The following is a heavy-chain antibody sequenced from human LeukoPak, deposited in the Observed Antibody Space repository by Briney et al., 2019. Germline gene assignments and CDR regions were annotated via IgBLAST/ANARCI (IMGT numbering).Heavy chain of an antibody. D-gene: IGHD2-2*01. Sequence: GGSLRLSCAASGFTFSSYWMSWVRQAPGKGLEWVANIKQDGSEKYYVDSVKGRFTISRDNAKNSLYLQMNSLRAEDTAVYYCARARSWVYCSSTSCYAEWHSNYYYMDVWGKGTTVTVSS. CDR2: IKQDGSEK. CDR1: GFTFSSYW. V-gene: IGHV3-7*01. CDR3: ARARSWVYCSSTSCYAEWHSNYYYMDV. J-gene: IGHJ6*03.